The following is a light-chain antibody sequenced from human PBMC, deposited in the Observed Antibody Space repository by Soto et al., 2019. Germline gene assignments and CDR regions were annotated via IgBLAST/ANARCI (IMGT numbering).Light chain of an antibody. V-gene: IGKV3-15*01. CDR1: QSVSNF. J-gene: IGKJ1*01. CDR2: GAS. Sequence: EKVKTQSPATLSMSPGERATLSCRASQSVSNFLAWYQQKPGQAPRRLIYGASTRAYGVPARFSGSGYETEFTLTISSLQSEDFAVYYCQQYSNWPSWTFGQGTKVEVK. CDR3: QQYSNWPSWT.